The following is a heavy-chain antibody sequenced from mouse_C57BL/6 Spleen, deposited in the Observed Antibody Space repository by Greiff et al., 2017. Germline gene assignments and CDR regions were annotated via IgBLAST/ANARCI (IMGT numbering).Heavy chain of an antibody. CDR3: AGDDYDRGKD. D-gene: IGHD2-4*01. Sequence: VQLQQSGAELARPGASVKLSCKASGYTFTSYGISWVKQRTGQGLEWIGEIYPRSGKTYYNEKFKGKATLTADKSSSTAYMELRSLTSEDSAVXFCAGDDYDRGKDWGQGTLVTVSA. J-gene: IGHJ3*01. CDR1: GYTFTSYG. CDR2: IYPRSGKT. V-gene: IGHV1-81*01.